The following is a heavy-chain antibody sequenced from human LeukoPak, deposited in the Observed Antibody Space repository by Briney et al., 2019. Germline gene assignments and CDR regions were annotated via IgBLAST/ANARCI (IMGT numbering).Heavy chain of an antibody. J-gene: IGHJ4*02. V-gene: IGHV3-33*01. CDR2: IAYDGSRA. CDR1: GFTFGGYG. CDR3: TRYNNDHFDC. D-gene: IGHD1-14*01. Sequence: PGGSLRLSCAGSGFTFGGYGMHSFRQTPGKGLEWVADIAYDGSRAFYADSVKGRFTISRDNSKNTMSEQIDDLSAEDTAVYYCTRYNNDHFDCWGQGTLVTVSS.